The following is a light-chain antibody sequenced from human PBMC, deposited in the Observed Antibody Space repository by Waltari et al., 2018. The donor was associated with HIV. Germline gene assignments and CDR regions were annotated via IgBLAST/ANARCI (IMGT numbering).Light chain of an antibody. CDR2: EGS. J-gene: IGLJ3*02. V-gene: IGLV2-23*01. CDR3: CSYAGSSTLDWV. CDR1: SSDVGSYNL. Sequence: QSALTQPVSVSGSPGQSITISCTGTSSDVGSYNLVSWYQQHPGKAPKLMIYEGSKRPSGVSNRFSGSKSGNTASLTISGLQAEDEADYYCCSYAGSSTLDWVFGGGTKLTVL.